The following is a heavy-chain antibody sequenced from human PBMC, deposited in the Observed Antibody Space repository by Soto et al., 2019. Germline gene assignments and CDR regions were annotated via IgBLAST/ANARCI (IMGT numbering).Heavy chain of an antibody. CDR3: ARGQCSSTTCKGLRFDY. D-gene: IGHD2-2*01. CDR2: IYDSGST. J-gene: IGHJ4*02. Sequence: SETLSLTCTVSGDSIRSYYWSWIRQPPGKGLEWIGYIYDSGSTNYNPSLKSRVTISVDTSKSQFSLKLSSVTAADTAVYYCARGQCSSTTCKGLRFDYWGQGAQVTVSS. V-gene: IGHV4-59*01. CDR1: GDSIRSYY.